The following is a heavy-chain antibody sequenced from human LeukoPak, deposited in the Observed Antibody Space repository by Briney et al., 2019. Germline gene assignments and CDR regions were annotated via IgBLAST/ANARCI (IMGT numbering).Heavy chain of an antibody. J-gene: IGHJ5*02. V-gene: IGHV3-11*04. CDR2: ISNSGNSI. CDR1: GFTFSDYY. Sequence: GGSLRLSCAASGFTFSDYYMSWIRQAPGKGLEWLSDISNSGNSIYSADSVKGRFTISRDNAKNSLYLQMDSLRPEDTAVYYCVRTAMGRGPPTDPWGHGTLVTVSS. CDR3: VRTAMGRGPPTDP. D-gene: IGHD3-10*01.